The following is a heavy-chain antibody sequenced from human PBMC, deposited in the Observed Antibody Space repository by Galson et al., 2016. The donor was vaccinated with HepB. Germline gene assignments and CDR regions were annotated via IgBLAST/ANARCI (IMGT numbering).Heavy chain of an antibody. CDR2: ISYDGSRQ. CDR3: ARDPPSVATGTGP. V-gene: IGHV3-33*01. CDR1: GFTLGDYG. J-gene: IGHJ5*02. D-gene: IGHD1-1*01. Sequence: SLRLSCAASGFTLGDYGMHWVRQAPGKGLEWVAVISYDGSRQYYADSVKGPISISRDNSKNTVYLQMNSLGDEDTAVYYWARDPPSVATGTGPWGQGTQVTVSS.